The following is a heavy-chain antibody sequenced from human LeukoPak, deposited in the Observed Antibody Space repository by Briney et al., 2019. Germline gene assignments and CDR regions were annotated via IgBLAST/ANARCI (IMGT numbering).Heavy chain of an antibody. Sequence: ASVRVSCTSSGYTFTAYYIHWVRQAPGQGLEWMGWISPNSGATNCAQTFQGRITMTRDTSISTAFMELSRLKSDDTAVYYCARGDTDYTNLPPFAYWGQGTLVTVSS. V-gene: IGHV1-2*02. D-gene: IGHD4-11*01. CDR1: GYTFTAYY. CDR2: ISPNSGAT. CDR3: ARGDTDYTNLPPFAY. J-gene: IGHJ4*02.